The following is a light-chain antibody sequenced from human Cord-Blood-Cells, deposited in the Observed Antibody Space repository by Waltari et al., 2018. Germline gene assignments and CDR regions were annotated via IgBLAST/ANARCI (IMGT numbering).Light chain of an antibody. CDR1: SSDVGGYNY. CDR2: EVS. J-gene: IGLJ1*01. Sequence: QSALTQPPSASGSPGQSVTISCTGTSSDVGGYNYVSWYQQHPDKAPKLMIYEVSKRASGVPDRFSGSKSGNTASLTVSGLQAEDEADYYCSSYAGSNNLYVFGTGTKVTVL. CDR3: SSYAGSNNLYV. V-gene: IGLV2-8*01.